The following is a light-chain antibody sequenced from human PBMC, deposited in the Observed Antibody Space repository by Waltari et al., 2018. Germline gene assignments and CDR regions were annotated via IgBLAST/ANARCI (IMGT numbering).Light chain of an antibody. CDR1: SSNFGNNY. V-gene: IGLV1-51*01. J-gene: IGLJ2*01. CDR3: GTWDSSLRGGV. Sequence: QSVLTQPPSVSAATGQKVTISSSGSSSNFGNNYVAWYQQFPGTAPKLLIYDNNKRPSGIPDRFSGSKSGTSATLGITGLQTGDEADYYCGTWDSSLRGGVFGGGTKLTVL. CDR2: DNN.